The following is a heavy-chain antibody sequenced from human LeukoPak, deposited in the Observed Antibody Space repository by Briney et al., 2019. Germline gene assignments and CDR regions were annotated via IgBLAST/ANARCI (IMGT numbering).Heavy chain of an antibody. CDR3: ARDPNVDQPGEWFDP. D-gene: IGHD2-2*01. V-gene: IGHV4-59*11. CDR1: GDSFSSHY. Sequence: SETLSLTCTVSGDSFSSHYWTWIRQPPGKGLEWIGYISYRGSTNYNPSLKSRVTISIDTSKNQFSLRLSSVTAADTAVYYCARDPNVDQPGEWFDPWGQGTLVTVSS. J-gene: IGHJ5*02. CDR2: ISYRGST.